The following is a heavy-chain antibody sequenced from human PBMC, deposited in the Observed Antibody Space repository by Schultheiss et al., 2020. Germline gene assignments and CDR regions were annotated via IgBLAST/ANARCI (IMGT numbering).Heavy chain of an antibody. J-gene: IGHJ4*02. CDR2: IIPIFGTA. CDR3: ARTVYCSGGSCGGYDY. D-gene: IGHD2-15*01. Sequence: SVKVSCKASGGTFSSYAISWVRQAPGQGLEWMGGIIPIFGTANYAQKFQGRVTITADKSTSTAYMELSSLRAEDTAVYYCARTVYCSGGSCGGYDYWGQGTLVTVSS. CDR1: GGTFSSYA. V-gene: IGHV1-69*06.